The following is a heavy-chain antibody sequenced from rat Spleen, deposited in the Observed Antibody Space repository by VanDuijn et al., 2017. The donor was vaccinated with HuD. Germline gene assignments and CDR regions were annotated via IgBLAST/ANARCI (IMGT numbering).Heavy chain of an antibody. CDR2: ISYDGSST. Sequence: EVQLVESGGGLVQPGRSMKLSCAASGFTFSNYDMAWVRQAPTKGLEWVASISYDGSSTYYRDSVKGRFTISRDNAKSTLYLQMDSLRSEDTATYYCTTELHYSSYIYGYWGQGVMVTVSS. J-gene: IGHJ2*01. CDR1: GFTFSNYD. V-gene: IGHV5-20*01. D-gene: IGHD1-2*01. CDR3: TTELHYSSYIYGY.